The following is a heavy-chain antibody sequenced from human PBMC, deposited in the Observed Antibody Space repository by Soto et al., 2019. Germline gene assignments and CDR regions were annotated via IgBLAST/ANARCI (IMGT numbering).Heavy chain of an antibody. CDR1: GFNFDVYA. CDR2: ISYDGGNE. D-gene: IGHD3-10*01. J-gene: IGHJ4*02. V-gene: IGHV3-30-3*01. CDR3: ARDMGSHSQFSFEY. Sequence: QVQLVESGGGVVQPGRSLRLSCAASGFNFDVYAMHWVRQAPGKGLEWVAIISYDGGNEYYADSVKGRFTISRDNSRNTRSLQMNSLRAEDTAVYYCARDMGSHSQFSFEYWGQGALVTVSS.